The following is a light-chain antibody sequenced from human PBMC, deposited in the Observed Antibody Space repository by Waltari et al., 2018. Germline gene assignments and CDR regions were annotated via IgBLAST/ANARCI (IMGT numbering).Light chain of an antibody. J-gene: IGLJ2*01. CDR3: QSYDSSLSGPVV. V-gene: IGLV1-40*01. CDR1: RSNIGAVYD. CDR2: RNN. Sequence: QSVLTQPPSVSGAPGQTVTISCTGSRSNIGAVYDVHWYQQVPGTAPKRLIFRNNKRPSGVPDRFSGSKSGTSASLAITGLRAEDEAYYYCQSYDSSLSGPVVFGGGTRLIVL.